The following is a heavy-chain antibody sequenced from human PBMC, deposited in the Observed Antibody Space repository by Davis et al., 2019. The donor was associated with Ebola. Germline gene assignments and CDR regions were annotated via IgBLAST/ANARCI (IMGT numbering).Heavy chain of an antibody. V-gene: IGHV6-1*01. D-gene: IGHD3-16*01. J-gene: IGHJ6*02. Sequence: HSQTLSLTCAISGDSVSSGGWNWIRQSPSRGLEWLGRTYYSSKWYYDYGESVKSRISINPDTSKNQLSLQLNSVTPEDAAVYYCVRGWGRSGLDVWGQGTTVTVSS. CDR1: GDSVSSGG. CDR3: VRGWGRSGLDV. CDR2: TYYSSKWYY.